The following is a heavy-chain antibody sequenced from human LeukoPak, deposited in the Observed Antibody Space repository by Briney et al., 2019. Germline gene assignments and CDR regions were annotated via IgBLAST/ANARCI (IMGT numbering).Heavy chain of an antibody. CDR1: GFTFSNYG. Sequence: GGSLRLSCAASGFTFSNYGMHWVRQGPGKGLVWVSRINPDGSVTGHADSVKGRFTISRDNAKNTLYLQMNSLRAEDTAVYYCARDSGSGSYSGYWGLGTLVTVSS. D-gene: IGHD3-10*01. CDR3: ARDSGSGSYSGY. CDR2: INPDGSVT. J-gene: IGHJ4*02. V-gene: IGHV3-74*01.